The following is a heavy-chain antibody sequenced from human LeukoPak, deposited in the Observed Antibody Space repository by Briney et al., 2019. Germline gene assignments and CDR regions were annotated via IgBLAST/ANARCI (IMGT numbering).Heavy chain of an antibody. CDR1: GSTFSSYA. V-gene: IGHV3-64D*06. CDR2: ISSNGGST. CDR3: VKDFSNSPLWFDY. J-gene: IGHJ4*02. D-gene: IGHD6-13*01. Sequence: GGSLRLSCSASGSTFSSYAMHWVRQAPGKGLEYVSAISSNGGSTYYADSVKGRFTISRDNSKNTLYLQMSSLRAEDTAVYYCVKDFSNSPLWFDYWGQGTLVTVSS.